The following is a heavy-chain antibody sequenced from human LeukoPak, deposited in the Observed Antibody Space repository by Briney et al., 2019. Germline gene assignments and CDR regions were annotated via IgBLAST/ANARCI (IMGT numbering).Heavy chain of an antibody. V-gene: IGHV7-4-1*02. CDR3: ARVSEAVRYSYGSDY. D-gene: IGHD5-18*01. J-gene: IGHJ4*02. CDR1: GYTFTSYA. Sequence: ASVKISCKASGYTFTSYAMNWVRQAPGQGLEWMGWINTNTRNPTYAQGFTGRFVFSLDTSVSTAYLQISSLKAEDTAVYYCARVSEAVRYSYGSDYWGQGTLVTVSS. CDR2: INTNTRNP.